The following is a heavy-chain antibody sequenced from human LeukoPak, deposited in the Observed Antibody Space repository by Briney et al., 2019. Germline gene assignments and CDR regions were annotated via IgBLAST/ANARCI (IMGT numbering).Heavy chain of an antibody. V-gene: IGHV3-23*01. Sequence: PGGSLRLSCAASGFTVNNNYLNWVRQAPGKGLEWVSAISGSGGSTYYADSVKGRFTISRDNSKNTLYLQMNSLRAEDTAVYYCAKDRGTGTWGDYYYGMDVWGQGTTVTVSS. J-gene: IGHJ6*02. CDR2: ISGSGGST. CDR1: GFTVNNNY. D-gene: IGHD1-1*01. CDR3: AKDRGTGTWGDYYYGMDV.